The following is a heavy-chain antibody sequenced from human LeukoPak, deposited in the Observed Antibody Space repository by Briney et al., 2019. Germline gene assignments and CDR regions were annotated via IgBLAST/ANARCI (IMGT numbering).Heavy chain of an antibody. CDR1: GFTYDDYS. CDR2: IKSKGYGGTA. V-gene: IGHV3-49*04. Sequence: PGGSLRLSCTASGFTYDDYSMSWVRQGPGKGLEWVGFIKSKGYGGTAEYAASVKGRFAISRDDSKSIAYLQMNSLKTEDTAVYYCTRWTHISGNWHRDVWGQGTLVTVSS. CDR3: TRWTHISGNWHRDV. J-gene: IGHJ4*02. D-gene: IGHD2-21*01.